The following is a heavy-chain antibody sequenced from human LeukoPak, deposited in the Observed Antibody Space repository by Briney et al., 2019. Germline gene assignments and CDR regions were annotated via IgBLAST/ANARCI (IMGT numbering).Heavy chain of an antibody. D-gene: IGHD3-3*01. V-gene: IGHV3-74*01. CDR1: GFTFNSYW. Sequence: SGGSLRLSCAASGFTFNSYWMHWVPQAPGKGLVGVSRINSDGSRTSHVDSMRGRFTIYKDNAKNTLYLQMNSLRAEDTAVYYCARDLGNDYDFWSGYYTFDYWGQGTLVTVSS. CDR2: INSDGSRT. CDR3: ARDLGNDYDFWSGYYTFDY. J-gene: IGHJ4*02.